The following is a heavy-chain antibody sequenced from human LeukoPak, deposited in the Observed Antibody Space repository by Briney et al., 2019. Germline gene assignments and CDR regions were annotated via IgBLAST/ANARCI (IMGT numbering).Heavy chain of an antibody. V-gene: IGHV4-61*01. CDR3: ARGRGDYLPIDY. D-gene: IGHD2-21*02. CDR1: GGSVSSGSYY. Sequence: PSETLSLTCTASGGSVSSGSYYWSWIRQPPGKGLEWIGYIYYSGSTNYNPSLKSRVTISVDTSKNQFSLKLSSVTAADTAVYYCARGRGDYLPIDYWGQGTLVTVSS. J-gene: IGHJ4*02. CDR2: IYYSGST.